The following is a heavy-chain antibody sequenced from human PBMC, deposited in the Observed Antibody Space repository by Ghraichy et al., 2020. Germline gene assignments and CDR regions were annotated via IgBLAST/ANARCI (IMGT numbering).Heavy chain of an antibody. D-gene: IGHD1-26*01. CDR2: IYYSGST. CDR1: GGSISSSSYY. CDR3: ARQGVGAISWFDP. V-gene: IGHV4-39*01. Sequence: ESLNISCTVSGGSISSSSYYWGWIRQPPGKGLEWIGSIYYSGSTYYNPSLKSRVTISVDTSKNQFSLKLSSVTAADTAVYYCARQGVGAISWFDPWGQGTLVTVSS. J-gene: IGHJ5*02.